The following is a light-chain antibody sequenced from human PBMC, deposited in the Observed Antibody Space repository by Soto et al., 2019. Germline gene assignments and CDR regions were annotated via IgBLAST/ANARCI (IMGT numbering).Light chain of an antibody. CDR2: AAS. CDR3: QQSYSTPPT. Sequence: DIHMTRSPSSRSSSVLDIVTVTCLASQSISSFLNWYQQKAGKAPKLLIYAASSLQSGVPSRFSGSGSGTDFTLTISSLQPEDFASYYCQQSYSTPPTFGQGTKVDIK. CDR1: QSISSF. V-gene: IGKV1-39*01. J-gene: IGKJ1*01.